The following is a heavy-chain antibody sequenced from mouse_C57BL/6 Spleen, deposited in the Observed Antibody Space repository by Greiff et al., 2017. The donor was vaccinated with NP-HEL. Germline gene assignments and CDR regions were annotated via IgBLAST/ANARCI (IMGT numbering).Heavy chain of an antibody. Sequence: DVQLVESGPGLVKPSQSLSLTCSVTGYSITSGYYWNWIRQFPGNKLEWMGYISYDGSNNYNPSLKNRISITRDTSKNQFFLKLNSVTTEDTATYYCARDRYDYDEAWFAYWGQGTLVTVSA. V-gene: IGHV3-6*01. D-gene: IGHD2-4*01. CDR1: GYSITSGYY. J-gene: IGHJ3*01. CDR3: ARDRYDYDEAWFAY. CDR2: ISYDGSN.